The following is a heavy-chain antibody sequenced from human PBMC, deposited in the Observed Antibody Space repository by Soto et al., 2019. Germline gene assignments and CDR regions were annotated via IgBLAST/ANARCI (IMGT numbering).Heavy chain of an antibody. V-gene: IGHV1-3*01. Sequence: GASVKVSCKASGYTFTSYAMHWVRQAPGQRLEWMGWINAGNGNTKYSQKFQGRVTITRDTSASTAYMELSSLRSEDTAVYYCAFSPPGSSGYYLSDAFDIWGQGTMVTVSS. J-gene: IGHJ3*02. CDR1: GYTFTSYA. D-gene: IGHD3-22*01. CDR2: INAGNGNT. CDR3: AFSPPGSSGYYLSDAFDI.